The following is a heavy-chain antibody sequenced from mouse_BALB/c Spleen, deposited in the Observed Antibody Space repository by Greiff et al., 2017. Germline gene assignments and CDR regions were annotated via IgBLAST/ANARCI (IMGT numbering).Heavy chain of an antibody. CDR1: GFAFSSYD. V-gene: IGHV5-12-1*01. D-gene: IGHD3-1*01. J-gene: IGHJ2*01. CDR2: ISSGGGST. CDR3: ARQGQRGLLH. Sequence: EVQLVESGGGLVQPGGSLKLSCAASGFAFSSYDMSWVRQTPEKRLEWVAYISSGGGSTYYPDTVKGRFTISRDNAKNTLYLQMSSLKSEDTAMYYCARQGQRGLLHWGQGTTLTVSS.